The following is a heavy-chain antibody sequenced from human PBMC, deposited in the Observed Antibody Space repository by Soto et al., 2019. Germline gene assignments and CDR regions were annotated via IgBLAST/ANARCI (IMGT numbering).Heavy chain of an antibody. J-gene: IGHJ5*02. CDR2: IYYSGST. Sequence: PSETLSLTCTVSGGPISSYYWSWIRQPPGKGLEWIGHIYYSGSTNYNPSLKSRVTISVDTSKNQFSLKLSSVTAADTAVYYCARDRKGGSSWYPPLDPWGLGTLVTVSS. V-gene: IGHV4-59*01. D-gene: IGHD6-13*01. CDR1: GGPISSYY. CDR3: ARDRKGGSSWYPPLDP.